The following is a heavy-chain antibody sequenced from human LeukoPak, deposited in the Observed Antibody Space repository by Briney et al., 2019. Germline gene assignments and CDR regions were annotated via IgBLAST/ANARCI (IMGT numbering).Heavy chain of an antibody. J-gene: IGHJ4*02. CDR1: GGSFSGYY. CDR3: ARIGDYYIDY. CDR2: INHSGST. Sequence: PSETLSLTCAVYGGSFSGYYWSWIRQPPGKGLEWIGEINHSGSTYYNPSLKSRVTISVDRSKNQFSLKLSSVTAADTAVYYCARIGDYYIDYWGQGTLVTVSS. D-gene: IGHD4-17*01. V-gene: IGHV4-34*01.